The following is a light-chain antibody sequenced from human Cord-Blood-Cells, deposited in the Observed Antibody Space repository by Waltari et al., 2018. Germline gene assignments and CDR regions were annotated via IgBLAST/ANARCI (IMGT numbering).Light chain of an antibody. Sequence: EIVLTQSPGTLSLSPGERATLPCRASQSVSSSYLAWYQQKPGQAPRLLIYGSSSRATGIPYRVSVSGSGTDFTLTISRLGPEDFAVYYCQQYGSSPKTFGQGTKVEIK. J-gene: IGKJ1*01. CDR2: GSS. CDR1: QSVSSSY. V-gene: IGKV3-20*01. CDR3: QQYGSSPKT.